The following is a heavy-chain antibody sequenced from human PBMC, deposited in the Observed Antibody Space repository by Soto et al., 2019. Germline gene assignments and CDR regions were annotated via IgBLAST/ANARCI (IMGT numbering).Heavy chain of an antibody. CDR1: GYTFTSYD. V-gene: IGHV1-8*01. J-gene: IGHJ6*03. CDR3: ARARPMVRGISYYYYYYMDV. D-gene: IGHD3-10*01. CDR2: MNPNSGNT. Sequence: ASVKVSCKASGYTFTSYDINWVRQATGQGLEWMGWMNPNSGNTGYAQKFQGRVTMTRNTSISTAYMELSSLRSEDTAVYYCARARPMVRGISYYYYYYMDVWGKGTTVTVSS.